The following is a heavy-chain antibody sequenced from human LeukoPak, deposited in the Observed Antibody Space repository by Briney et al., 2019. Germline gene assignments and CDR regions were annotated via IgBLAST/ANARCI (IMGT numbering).Heavy chain of an antibody. CDR1: GFSFDDYG. CDR2: INWSGRST. V-gene: IGHV3-20*04. Sequence: PGGSLRLSCAASGFSFDDYGMSWVRQAPGKGLEWVSGINWSGRSTGYADSVKGRFTISRDNGKNSLYLQMNSLRTEDTALYYCAKGSNRQTYYYYMDVWGKGTTVTISS. CDR3: AKGSNRQTYYYYMDV. J-gene: IGHJ6*03. D-gene: IGHD2/OR15-2a*01.